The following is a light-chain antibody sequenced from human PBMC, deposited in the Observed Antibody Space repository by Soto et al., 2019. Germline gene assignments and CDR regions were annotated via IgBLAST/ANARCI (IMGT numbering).Light chain of an antibody. Sequence: DIVMTQSPDSLAVSLGERATINCKSSQSVFSSSDSENYLAWYQQKPGQPPELLLYWASTRESGVPDRFSGSGSGTAFTLTITSLQAEDVAVYYCQQYYSTPLTFGGGTRVEI. CDR2: WAS. V-gene: IGKV4-1*01. CDR3: QQYYSTPLT. CDR1: QSVFSSSDSENY. J-gene: IGKJ4*01.